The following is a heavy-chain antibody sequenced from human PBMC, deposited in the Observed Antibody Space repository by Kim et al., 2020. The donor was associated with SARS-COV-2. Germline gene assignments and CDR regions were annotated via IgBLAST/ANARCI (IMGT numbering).Heavy chain of an antibody. CDR1: GFTLSPYT. CDR3: ARSVEGGMDV. J-gene: IGHJ6*02. Sequence: GGSLRLSCAASGFTLSPYTMHWVRQIPGKGLVWVSRINGDGRAITYADSVKGRLTISRDDAKQTLYLQMTSLRSVDTAVYYCARSVEGGMDVWGQGTTVTVSS. V-gene: IGHV3-74*03. CDR2: INGDGRAI.